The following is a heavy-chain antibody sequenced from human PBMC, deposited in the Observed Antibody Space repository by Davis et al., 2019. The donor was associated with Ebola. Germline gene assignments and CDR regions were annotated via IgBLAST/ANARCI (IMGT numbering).Heavy chain of an antibody. Sequence: GESLKISCKDSGNSFTSHWIGWVRQMPGKGLDWMGIIYTGDSDTRYSPSFRGQVTISADKSMKTAFLQWTNLKASDTAMYYCARRDNSGYFFFDSWGQGTLVTVSS. V-gene: IGHV5-51*01. CDR1: GNSFTSHW. D-gene: IGHD3-22*01. CDR2: IYTGDSDT. J-gene: IGHJ4*02. CDR3: ARRDNSGYFFFDS.